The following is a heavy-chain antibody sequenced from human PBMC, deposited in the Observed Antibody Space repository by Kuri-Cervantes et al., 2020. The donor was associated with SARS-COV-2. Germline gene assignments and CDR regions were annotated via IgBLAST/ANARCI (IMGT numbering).Heavy chain of an antibody. D-gene: IGHD7-27*01. CDR1: GYSISSGYY. Sequence: GSLRLSCTVSGYSISSGYYWGWIRQPPGKGLEWIGSIYHSGSTYYNPSLKSRVTISVDTSKNQFSLKLSSVTAADTAVHYCARAGDNWGQGDDAFDIWGQGTMVTVSS. CDR2: IYHSGST. J-gene: IGHJ3*02. V-gene: IGHV4-38-2*02. CDR3: ARAGDNWGQGDDAFDI.